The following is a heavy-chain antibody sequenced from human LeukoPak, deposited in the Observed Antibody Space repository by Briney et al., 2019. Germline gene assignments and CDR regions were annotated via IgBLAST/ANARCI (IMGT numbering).Heavy chain of an antibody. Sequence: GGSLRLSCAASGFTFSDYYMSWIRQAPGKGLEWVSYISSSGSTIYYADSVKGRFTISRDNAKNSLYLQMNSLRAEDTAVYYCARGGPTTVVTVDAFDIWGQGTMVTVSS. V-gene: IGHV3-11*01. CDR3: ARGGPTTVVTVDAFDI. J-gene: IGHJ3*02. CDR2: ISSSGSTI. D-gene: IGHD4-23*01. CDR1: GFTFSDYY.